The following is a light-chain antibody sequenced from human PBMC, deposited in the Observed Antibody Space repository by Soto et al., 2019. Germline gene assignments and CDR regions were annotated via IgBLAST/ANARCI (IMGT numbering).Light chain of an antibody. CDR3: SSYTSNSTDV. V-gene: IGLV2-14*01. CDR2: EVS. Sequence: QSALTQPASVSGSPGQSITISCTGTSSDVGGYNYVSWHQLHPGKAPKLMVYEVSNRPSGVSNRFSGSKSGNTASLTISGLQAEDEADYYCSSYTSNSTDVFGTGTKVTVL. CDR1: SSDVGGYNY. J-gene: IGLJ1*01.